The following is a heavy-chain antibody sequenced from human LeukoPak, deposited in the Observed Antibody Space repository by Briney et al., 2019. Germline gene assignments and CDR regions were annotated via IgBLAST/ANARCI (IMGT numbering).Heavy chain of an antibody. V-gene: IGHV5-10-1*01. D-gene: IGHD6-6*01. CDR1: GYSFTSYW. CDR2: IDPSDSYT. CDR3: ARHWGSSSSGYYYYGMDV. J-gene: IGHJ6*02. Sequence: GESLKISCKGSGYSFTSYWISWVRQMPGKGLEWMGRIDPSDSYTNYSPSFQGHVTISAVKSISTAYLQWSSLKASDTAMYYCARHWGSSSSGYYYYGMDVWGQGTTVTVSS.